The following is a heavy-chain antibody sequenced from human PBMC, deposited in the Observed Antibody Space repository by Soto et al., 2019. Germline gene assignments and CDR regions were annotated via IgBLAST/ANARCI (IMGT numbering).Heavy chain of an antibody. J-gene: IGHJ4*02. Sequence: PSETLSLTCTVSGCSISSYYWSWIRQPPGKGLEWIGYIYYSGSTNYNPSLKSRVTISVDTSKNQFSLKLSSVTAADTAVYYCASNGPGGRNWNYDYWGQGTLVTVSS. D-gene: IGHD1-7*01. V-gene: IGHV4-59*01. CDR3: ASNGPGGRNWNYDY. CDR1: GCSISSYY. CDR2: IYYSGST.